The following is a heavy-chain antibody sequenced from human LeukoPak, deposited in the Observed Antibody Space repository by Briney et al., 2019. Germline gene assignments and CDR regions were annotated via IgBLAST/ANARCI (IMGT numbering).Heavy chain of an antibody. D-gene: IGHD3-22*01. Sequence: GGSLRLSCAASGFSFDDYGMTWVRQAPGKGLEWVCGINWNGGSTSYADSVKGRFTISRDNARGSLSLQMNSLRAEDTAVYYCAKDNYSPMIVVVFDYWGQGTLVTVSS. CDR3: AKDNYSPMIVVVFDY. CDR1: GFSFDDYG. CDR2: INWNGGST. V-gene: IGHV3-20*04. J-gene: IGHJ4*02.